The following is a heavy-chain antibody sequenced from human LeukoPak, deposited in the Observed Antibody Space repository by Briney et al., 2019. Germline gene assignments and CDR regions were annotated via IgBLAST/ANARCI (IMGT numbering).Heavy chain of an antibody. J-gene: IGHJ4*02. CDR1: GGTFISYA. V-gene: IGHV1-69*13. CDR2: IIPIFGTA. CDR3: ASRGGEVDFVPGIDY. Sequence: SVKVSCKASGGTFISYAISWVRQAPGQGLQWMGGIIPIFGTANYAQKFQGRVTITADESTSTASMELSSLRSEDTAVYYCASRGGEVDFVPGIDYWGQGTLVIVSS. D-gene: IGHD2-2*01.